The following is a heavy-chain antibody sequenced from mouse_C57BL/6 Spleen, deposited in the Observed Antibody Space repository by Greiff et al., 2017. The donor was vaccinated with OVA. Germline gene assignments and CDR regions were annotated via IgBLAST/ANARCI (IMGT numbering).Heavy chain of an antibody. Sequence: EVMLVESGGGLVKPGGSLKLSCAASGFTFSDYGMHWVRQAPEKGLEWVAYISSGSSTIYYADTVKGRFTISRDNAKNTLFLQMTSLRSEDTAMYYCASIYYYGSSPHYYAMDYWGQGTSVTVSS. J-gene: IGHJ4*01. D-gene: IGHD1-1*01. CDR2: ISSGSSTI. CDR1: GFTFSDYG. CDR3: ASIYYYGSSPHYYAMDY. V-gene: IGHV5-17*01.